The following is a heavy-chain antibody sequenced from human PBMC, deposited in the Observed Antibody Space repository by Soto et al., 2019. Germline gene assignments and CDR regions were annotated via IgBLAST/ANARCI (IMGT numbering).Heavy chain of an antibody. V-gene: IGHV3-33*06. D-gene: IGHD6-6*01. CDR3: ANWGPFSSLDFDY. CDR1: GFTFSSYG. CDR2: IWYDGSNK. J-gene: IGHJ4*02. Sequence: PGGSLRLSCAASGFTFSSYGMHWVRQAPGKGLEWVAVIWYDGSNKYYADSVKGRFTISRDNSKNTLYLQMNSLRAEDTAVYYCANWGPFSSLDFDYWGQGTLVTVSS.